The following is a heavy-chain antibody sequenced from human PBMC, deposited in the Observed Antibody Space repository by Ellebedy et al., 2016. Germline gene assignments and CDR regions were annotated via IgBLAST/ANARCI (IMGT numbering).Heavy chain of an antibody. CDR3: AKAYCTNGVCEGVFDY. Sequence: GESLKISXAASGFTFSSYAMSWVRQAPGKGLEWVSAISGSGGSTYYADSVKGRFTISRDNSKNTLYLQMNSLRAEDTAVYYCAKAYCTNGVCEGVFDYWGQGTLVTVSS. V-gene: IGHV3-23*01. J-gene: IGHJ4*02. D-gene: IGHD2-8*01. CDR2: ISGSGGST. CDR1: GFTFSSYA.